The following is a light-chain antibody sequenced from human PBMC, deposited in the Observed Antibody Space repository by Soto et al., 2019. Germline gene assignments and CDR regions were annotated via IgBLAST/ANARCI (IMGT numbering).Light chain of an antibody. CDR1: SSDVGGYNY. CDR2: EVS. Sequence: QSGLAQPRSASGSPGHSVTISCTGTSSDVGGYNYVSWYQQHPGKAPKLMIYEVSKRPSGVPDRFSGSKSGNTASLTVSGLQAEDEADYYCSSYAGSTPYVFGTGTKVTVL. J-gene: IGLJ1*01. CDR3: SSYAGSTPYV. V-gene: IGLV2-8*01.